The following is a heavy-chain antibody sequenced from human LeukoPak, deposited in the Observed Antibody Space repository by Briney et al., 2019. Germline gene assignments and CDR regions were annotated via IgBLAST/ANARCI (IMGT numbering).Heavy chain of an antibody. CDR3: ARGPTIVVVPAAINV. J-gene: IGHJ6*02. D-gene: IGHD2-2*01. CDR1: GFTFSTYS. CDR2: ISSRSNNI. V-gene: IGHV3-21*01. Sequence: GGSLRLSCAASGFTFSTYSMKWVRQAPGKGLEWVSCISSRSNNIQYADSVKGRFTISRENAKNSLYLQMNSMRAGETGVYYCARGPTIVVVPAAINVWGQGTTVTVSS.